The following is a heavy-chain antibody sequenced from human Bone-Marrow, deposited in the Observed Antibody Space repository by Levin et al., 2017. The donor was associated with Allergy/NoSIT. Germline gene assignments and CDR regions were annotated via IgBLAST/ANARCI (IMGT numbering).Heavy chain of an antibody. J-gene: IGHJ6*03. Sequence: SLKISCVGSGFTFDDYAMHWVRQAPGKGLEWVSGISWNSGSIGYADSVKGRFTISRDNAKNSLYLQMNSLRPEDTARYYCAKAETTVMLDYSYFDVWGEGTAVTVSS. CDR3: AKAETTVMLDYSYFDV. D-gene: IGHD4-17*01. V-gene: IGHV3-9*01. CDR2: ISWNSGSI. CDR1: GFTFDDYA.